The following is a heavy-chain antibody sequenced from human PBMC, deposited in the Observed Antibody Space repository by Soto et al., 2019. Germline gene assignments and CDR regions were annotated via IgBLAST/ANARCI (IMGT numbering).Heavy chain of an antibody. Sequence: PSETLSLTCTVSGGSISSVDYSWTWLRQPPGKGLEWIGYIYNSGSTNHNPSLKSRVTVSVDTSKNRVSLNLTSLTAADTAIYYCARANWYSEYWGQGTLVTVSS. V-gene: IGHV4-61*08. CDR3: ARANWYSEY. CDR2: IYNSGST. J-gene: IGHJ4*02. D-gene: IGHD7-27*01. CDR1: GGSISSVDYS.